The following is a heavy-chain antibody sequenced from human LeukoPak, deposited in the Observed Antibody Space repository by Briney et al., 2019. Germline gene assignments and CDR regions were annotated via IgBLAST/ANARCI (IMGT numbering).Heavy chain of an antibody. Sequence: PGGSLRLSCAASGFTFSSYEMNWVRQAPGKGLEWVSYISSSGSTIYYADSVKGRFTISRDNAKNSLYLQMNSLRAEDTAVYYCARGGSGWYYYFYYGKAVWGQRTTVTVSS. V-gene: IGHV3-48*03. CDR1: GFTFSSYE. J-gene: IGHJ6*02. CDR3: ARGGSGWYYYFYYGKAV. D-gene: IGHD6-19*01. CDR2: ISSSGSTI.